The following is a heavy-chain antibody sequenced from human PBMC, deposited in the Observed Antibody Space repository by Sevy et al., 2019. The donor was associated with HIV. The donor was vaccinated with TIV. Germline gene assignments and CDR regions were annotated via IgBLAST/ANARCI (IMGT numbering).Heavy chain of an antibody. CDR1: GYTFTGYY. J-gene: IGHJ3*02. CDR2: INPNSGGT. Sequence: ASVKVSCKASGYTFTGYYMHWVRQAPGQGLEWMGWINPNSGGTNYAQKFQGRVTMTRDTSISTAYMELSRLRSHDTAVYYCASSVLLWFGELHANAFDIWGQGTMVTVSS. CDR3: ASSVLLWFGELHANAFDI. V-gene: IGHV1-2*02. D-gene: IGHD3-10*01.